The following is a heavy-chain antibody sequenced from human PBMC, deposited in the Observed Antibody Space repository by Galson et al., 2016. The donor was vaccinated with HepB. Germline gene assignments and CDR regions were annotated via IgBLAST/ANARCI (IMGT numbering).Heavy chain of an antibody. D-gene: IGHD3-3*01. CDR3: AKEEVWSGYYFYYGIDV. V-gene: IGHV3-43*02. Sequence: SLRLSCAASGFTFDDHGMHWVRQAPGKGLEWVALISGDGGNTYYAEPVKGRFTISRVNRKNSLYLQMNSLRTEDTALYYCAKEEVWSGYYFYYGIDVWGQGTMVTVSS. J-gene: IGHJ6*02. CDR2: ISGDGGNT. CDR1: GFTFDDHG.